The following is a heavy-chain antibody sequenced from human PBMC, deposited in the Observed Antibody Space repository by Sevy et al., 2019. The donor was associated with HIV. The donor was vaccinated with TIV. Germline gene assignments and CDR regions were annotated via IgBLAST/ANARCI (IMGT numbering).Heavy chain of an antibody. J-gene: IGHJ4*02. Sequence: SETLSLTCTVSGGSISSGSYYWSWIRQPAGKGLEWIGRIYTSGSTNYNPSLKSRVTISVDTSKNQFSLKLSSVTAADTAGYYCAAGITYSGSYYFGYWGQGTLVTVSS. CDR3: AAGITYSGSYYFGY. CDR1: GGSISSGSYY. CDR2: IYTSGST. V-gene: IGHV4-61*02. D-gene: IGHD1-26*01.